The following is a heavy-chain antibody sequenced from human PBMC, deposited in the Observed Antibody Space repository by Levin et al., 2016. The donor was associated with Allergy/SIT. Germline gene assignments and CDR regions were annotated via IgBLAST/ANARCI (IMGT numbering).Heavy chain of an antibody. Sequence: ASVKVSCKASGYPFISYSIHWVRQAPGQRFEWMGWINAASGNTRYSQNLQDRVTITRDTSANTVYMDLSSLKSEDTAVYYCARVRGLLFDFWGQGTLVTVSS. V-gene: IGHV1-3*01. D-gene: IGHD3-10*01. J-gene: IGHJ4*02. CDR2: INAASGNT. CDR3: ARVRGLLFDF. CDR1: GYPFISYS.